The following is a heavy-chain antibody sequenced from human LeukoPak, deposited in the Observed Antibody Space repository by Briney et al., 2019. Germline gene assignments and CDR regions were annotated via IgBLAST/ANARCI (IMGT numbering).Heavy chain of an antibody. CDR2: MNPNSGNT. V-gene: IGHV1-8*01. Sequence: ASVKVSCKASGYTFTSYDINWVRQATGQGLEWMGWMNPNSGNTGYAQKFQGRVTMTRNTSISTAYMGLSSLRSEDTAVYYCARGFSRMVRGVIGYWGQGTLVTVSS. D-gene: IGHD3-10*01. CDR3: ARGFSRMVRGVIGY. CDR1: GYTFTSYD. J-gene: IGHJ4*02.